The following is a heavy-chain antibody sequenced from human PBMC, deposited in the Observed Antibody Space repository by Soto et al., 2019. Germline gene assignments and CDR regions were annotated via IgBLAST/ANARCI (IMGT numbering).Heavy chain of an antibody. J-gene: IGHJ6*02. D-gene: IGHD4-4*01. V-gene: IGHV3-43*01. CDR3: AKEGRPTTVKSHYYYYGMDV. CDR1: GFTFDDYT. CDR2: ISWDGGST. Sequence: GGSLRLSCAASGFTFDDYTMHWVRQAPGKGLEWVSLISWDGGSTYYADSVKGRFTISRDNSKNSLYLQMNSLRTEDTALYYCAKEGRPTTVKSHYYYYGMDVWGQGTTVTVSS.